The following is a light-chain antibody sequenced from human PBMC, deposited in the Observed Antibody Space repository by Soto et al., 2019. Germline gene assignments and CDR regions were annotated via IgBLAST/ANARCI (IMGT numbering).Light chain of an antibody. Sequence: DIVMTQSPDSLAVSLGERATINCKSSQSVLYSSNNKNYLAWYQQKPGQPPKLLIYWASTRESGVPDRFSGSGSGTDFTLTVSSLQAEDVAVYSCQQYYSTLKTFGQGTKVEIK. CDR3: QQYYSTLKT. CDR2: WAS. J-gene: IGKJ1*01. CDR1: QSVLYSSNNKNY. V-gene: IGKV4-1*01.